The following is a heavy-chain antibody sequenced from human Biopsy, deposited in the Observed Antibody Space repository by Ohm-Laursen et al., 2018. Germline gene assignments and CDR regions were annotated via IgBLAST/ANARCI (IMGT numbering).Heavy chain of an antibody. D-gene: IGHD3-16*01. CDR1: GYTFTDAA. CDR2: ISTKTGNT. CDR3: ARNRANDYVWGSYGDDN. J-gene: IGHJ4*02. Sequence: SVKVSCKASGYTFTDAAITWVRQVGGQGFEWLGWISTKTGNTNFAQRFQGRITLTTDASTATAYMELRGLISDDTAVYYCARNRANDYVWGSYGDDNWGQGTLVTVSS. V-gene: IGHV1-18*01.